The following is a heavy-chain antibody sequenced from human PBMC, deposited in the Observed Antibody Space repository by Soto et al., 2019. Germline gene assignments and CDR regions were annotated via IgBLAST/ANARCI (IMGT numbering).Heavy chain of an antibody. CDR1: GYTFTSYG. V-gene: IGHV1-18*04. CDR2: ISAYNGNT. D-gene: IGHD3-22*01. Sequence: SVKVSCKASGYTFTSYGISWVRQAPGQGLEWMGWISAYNGNTNYAQKLQGRVTMTTDTSTSTAYMELRSLRSDDTAVYYCARERRAYYYASSGYYFGYWGQGTLVTVSS. CDR3: ARERRAYYYASSGYYFGY. J-gene: IGHJ4*02.